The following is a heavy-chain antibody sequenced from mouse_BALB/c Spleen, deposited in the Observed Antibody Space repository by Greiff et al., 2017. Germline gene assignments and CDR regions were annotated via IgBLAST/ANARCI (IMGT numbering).Heavy chain of an antibody. V-gene: IGHV3-8*02. CDR1: GDSITSGY. Sequence: VQLQQSGPSLVKPSQTLSLTCSVTGDSITSGYWNWIRKFPGNKLEYMGYISYSGSTYYNPSLKSRISITRDTSKNQYYLQLNSETTEDTATYYCARGHYRYVYFDYWGQGTTLTVSS. D-gene: IGHD2-14*01. CDR3: ARGHYRYVYFDY. J-gene: IGHJ2*01. CDR2: ISYSGST.